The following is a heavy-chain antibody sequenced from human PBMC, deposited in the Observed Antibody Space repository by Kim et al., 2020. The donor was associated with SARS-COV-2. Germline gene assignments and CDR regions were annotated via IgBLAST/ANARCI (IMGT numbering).Heavy chain of an antibody. J-gene: IGHJ4*02. CDR2: ET. V-gene: IGHV1-24*01. D-gene: IGHD1-1*01. Sequence: ETIYAQKFQGRVNMTEDTSTDTAYMELSSLRSEDTAVYYCATWNPNQVDYWGQGTLVTVSS. CDR3: ATWNPNQVDY.